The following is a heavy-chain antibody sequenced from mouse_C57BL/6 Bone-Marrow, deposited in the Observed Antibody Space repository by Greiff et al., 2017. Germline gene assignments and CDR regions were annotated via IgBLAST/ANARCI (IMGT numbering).Heavy chain of an antibody. CDR2: INPNNGGT. CDR1: GYTFTDYY. V-gene: IGHV1-26*01. Sequence: EVQLQQSGPELVKPGASVKISCKASGYTFTDYYMNWVKQSHGKSLEWIGDINPNNGGTSYNQKFKGKATLTVDKSSSTAYMELRSLTSEDSAVYYCARFITTVVAMDYWGQGTSVTVSS. CDR3: ARFITTVVAMDY. D-gene: IGHD1-1*01. J-gene: IGHJ4*01.